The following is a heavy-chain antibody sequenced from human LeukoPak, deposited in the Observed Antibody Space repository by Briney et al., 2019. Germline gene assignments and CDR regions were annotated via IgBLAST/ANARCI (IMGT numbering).Heavy chain of an antibody. V-gene: IGHV4-31*03. D-gene: IGHD6-13*01. Sequence: NPSETLSLTCTVSGGSISSGGYYWSWIRQHPGKGLEWIGYIYYSGSTYYNPSLKSRVTISVDTSKNQFSLKLSSVTAADTAVYYCARRAAGIAAAGFDYWGQGTLVTVSS. CDR1: GGSISSGGYY. CDR2: IYYSGST. J-gene: IGHJ4*02. CDR3: ARRAAGIAAAGFDY.